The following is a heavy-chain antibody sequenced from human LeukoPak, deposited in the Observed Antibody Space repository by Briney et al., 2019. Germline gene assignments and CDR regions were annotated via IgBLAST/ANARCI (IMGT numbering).Heavy chain of an antibody. V-gene: IGHV4-39*01. CDR2: IYYSGST. CDR1: GGSISSSSYY. D-gene: IGHD6-25*01. J-gene: IGHJ4*02. Sequence: PSETLSLTCTVSGGSISSSSYYWGWIRQPPGKGLEWIGSIYYSGSTYYNPSLKSRVTISVDTSKNQFSLKLSSVTAADTAVYYCVRLGGGGYPAGDWGQGTLVTVSS. CDR3: VRLGGGGYPAGD.